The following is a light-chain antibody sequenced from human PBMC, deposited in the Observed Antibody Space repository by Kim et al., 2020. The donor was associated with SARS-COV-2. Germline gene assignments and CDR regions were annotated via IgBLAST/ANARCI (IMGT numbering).Light chain of an antibody. CDR3: QQYGSSPPFT. CDR2: GTS. CDR1: QSVSSNY. V-gene: IGKV3-20*01. J-gene: IGKJ2*01. Sequence: PCERATLSCRASQSVSSNYLAWYQQRPGQAPRLLIYGTSTRATDIPDRFSGSGSGTDFTLTISRLEPEDFAVYYCQQYGSSPPFTFGQGTKLEIK.